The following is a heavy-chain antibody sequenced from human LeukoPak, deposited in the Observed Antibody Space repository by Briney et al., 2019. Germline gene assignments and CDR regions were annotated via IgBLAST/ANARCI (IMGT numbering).Heavy chain of an antibody. Sequence: GGSLRLSCAASGFTFSTFWMTWVRQAPGKGLEWVASLNEDGSEKYYVDSVKGRFTISRDNAQKSLYLEMKSLSAKDTAVYYCARAVTSTEGYWGQGTLVTVSS. CDR1: GFTFSTFW. V-gene: IGHV3-7*03. J-gene: IGHJ4*02. CDR2: LNEDGSEK. CDR3: ARAVTSTEGY.